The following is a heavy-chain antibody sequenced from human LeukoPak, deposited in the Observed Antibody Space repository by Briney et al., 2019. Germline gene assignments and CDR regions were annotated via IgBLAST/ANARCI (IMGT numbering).Heavy chain of an antibody. V-gene: IGHV3-48*03. D-gene: IGHD3-9*01. Sequence: GGSLRLSCAASGFTFSSYEMNWVRQAPGKGLEWVSYISSSGSTIYYADSVKGRFTISRDNAKNSLYLQMNSLRAEDTALYYCARQPGATSDWFDYYYLDVWGKGTTVTVSS. J-gene: IGHJ6*03. CDR1: GFTFSSYE. CDR2: ISSSGSTI. CDR3: ARQPGATSDWFDYYYLDV.